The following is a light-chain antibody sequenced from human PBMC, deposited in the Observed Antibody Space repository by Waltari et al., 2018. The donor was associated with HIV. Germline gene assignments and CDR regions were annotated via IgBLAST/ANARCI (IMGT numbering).Light chain of an antibody. CDR1: QSLLHNNGHNY. CDR3: MHGQQTPV. J-gene: IGKJ1*01. CDR2: LAS. Sequence: DIAMTQSPDSLAVSPGEPASISCRSSQSLLHNNGHNYLDWYIQRPGQAPELLIYLASRRASGVPDRIAGSGSGTDFILKISRVEPEDVGVYYCMHGQQTPVFGQGTQVEV. V-gene: IGKV2-28*01.